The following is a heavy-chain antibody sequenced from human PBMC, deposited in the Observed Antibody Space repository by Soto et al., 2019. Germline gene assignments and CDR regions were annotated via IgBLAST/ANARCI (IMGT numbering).Heavy chain of an antibody. V-gene: IGHV3-21*01. CDR3: ARDGYSYGTRYFDY. D-gene: IGHD5-18*01. CDR2: ISSSSYI. CDR1: GFTFSSYN. Sequence: PGGSLRLSCAASGFTFSSYNMNWVRQAPGKGLEWVSSISSSSYIYYADSVKGRFTISRDNAKNSLYLQMNSLRAEDTAVYYCARDGYSYGTRYFDYWGQGTLVTVSS. J-gene: IGHJ4*02.